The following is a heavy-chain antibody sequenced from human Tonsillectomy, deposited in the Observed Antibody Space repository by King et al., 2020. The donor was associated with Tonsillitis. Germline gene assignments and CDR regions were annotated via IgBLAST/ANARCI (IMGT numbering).Heavy chain of an antibody. V-gene: IGHV5-10-1*03. CDR1: GYSFTTYW. Sequence: VQLVQSGAEVKKPGESLRISCKGSGYSFTTYWISWVRHLPGKGLEWMGKIDPSDSYSSYSPSFQGHVTISGDKSISTAYLQWSSLKASDTAMYYCARRSMAVSGDGFDVWGQGTMVTVSS. D-gene: IGHD6-19*01. J-gene: IGHJ3*01. CDR3: ARRSMAVSGDGFDV. CDR2: IDPSDSYS.